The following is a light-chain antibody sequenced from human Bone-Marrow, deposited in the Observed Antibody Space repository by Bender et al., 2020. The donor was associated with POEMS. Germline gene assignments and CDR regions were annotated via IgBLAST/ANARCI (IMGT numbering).Light chain of an antibody. CDR1: TNGV. V-gene: IGLV2-23*01. Sequence: QFVLTQPASVSGSPGQSITISCTGTTNGVCWYRQRPGNAPELKIYEDSRRPSGVSNRFSGSKSGNTASLTISGLQDEDVGDYYCSSYAPGNTVVFGGGTKVSVL. J-gene: IGLJ3*02. CDR2: EDS. CDR3: SSYAPGNTVV.